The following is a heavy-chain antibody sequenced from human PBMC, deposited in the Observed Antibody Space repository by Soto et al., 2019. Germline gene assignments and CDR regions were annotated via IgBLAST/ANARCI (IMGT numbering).Heavy chain of an antibody. CDR2: IYHSGST. Sequence: RPRLEWIGEIYHSGSTNYNPSLKSRVTISVDKSKNLFSLKLSSVTAADTAVFYCARVEMATISLDYWGQGTLVTVSS. V-gene: IGHV4-4*02. D-gene: IGHD5-12*01. CDR3: ARVEMATISLDY. J-gene: IGHJ4*02.